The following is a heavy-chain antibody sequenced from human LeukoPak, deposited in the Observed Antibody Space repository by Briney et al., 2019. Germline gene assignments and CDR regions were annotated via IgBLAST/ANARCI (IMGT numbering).Heavy chain of an antibody. Sequence: GGSLRLSCAASGFTFSSYAMHWVRQAPGKGLGWVAVISYDGSNKYYADSVKGRFTISRDNSKNTLYLQMNSLRAEDTAVYYCAREGGRGPFLDYWGQGTLVTVSS. CDR1: GFTFSSYA. D-gene: IGHD3-16*01. V-gene: IGHV3-30-3*01. CDR2: ISYDGSNK. J-gene: IGHJ4*02. CDR3: AREGGRGPFLDY.